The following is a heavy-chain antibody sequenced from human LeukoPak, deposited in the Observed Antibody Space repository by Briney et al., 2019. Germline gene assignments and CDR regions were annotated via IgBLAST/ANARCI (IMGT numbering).Heavy chain of an antibody. CDR1: GGSISSSSYY. D-gene: IGHD1-26*01. V-gene: IGHV4-39*01. J-gene: IGHJ6*03. Sequence: SETLSLTCTVSGGSISSSSYYWGWIRQPPGKGLEWIGSIYYSGSTYYNPSLKSRVTISVDTSKNQFSLKLSSVTAADTAVYYCASTSGSYVYYYYMDVWGKGTTVTISS. CDR3: ASTSGSYVYYYYMDV. CDR2: IYYSGST.